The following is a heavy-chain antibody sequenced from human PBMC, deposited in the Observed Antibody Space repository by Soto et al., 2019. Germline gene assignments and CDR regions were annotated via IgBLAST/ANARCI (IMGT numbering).Heavy chain of an antibody. V-gene: IGHV3-66*01. CDR3: ARANVDWFDP. CDR1: GFTVSSNY. CDR2: IYSGGST. Sequence: EVQLVESGGGLVQPGGSLRLSCAASGFTVSSNYMSWVRQAPGKGLEWVSVIYSGGSTYYADSVKGRFTISRDNSKNTLYLQMNSRRAEDKAVYYCARANVDWFDPWGQGTLVTVSS. J-gene: IGHJ5*02.